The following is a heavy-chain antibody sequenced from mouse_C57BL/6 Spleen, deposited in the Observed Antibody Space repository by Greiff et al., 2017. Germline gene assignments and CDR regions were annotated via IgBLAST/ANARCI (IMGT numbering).Heavy chain of an antibody. CDR1: GYTFTSYW. CDR2: IDPSDSYT. Sequence: QVQLQQPGAELVMPGASVKLSCKASGYTFTSYWMHWVKQRPGQGLEWIGEIDPSDSYTNYNQKFKGKSTLTVDKSSSTAYMQLSSLTSEDSAVYYCTTVVATNYCDYWGQGTTLTVSS. J-gene: IGHJ2*01. CDR3: TTVVATNYCDY. D-gene: IGHD1-1*01. V-gene: IGHV1-69*01.